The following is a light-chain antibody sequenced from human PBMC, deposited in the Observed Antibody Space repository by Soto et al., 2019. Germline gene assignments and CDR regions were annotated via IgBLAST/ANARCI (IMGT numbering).Light chain of an antibody. V-gene: IGKV1-5*01. CDR2: AAS. CDR3: QQYDAYPWT. CDR1: QTISSW. Sequence: DIQMTQSPSTLSGSVGDRVTITCRASQTISSWLAWYQQKPGKAPKVLIYAASSFQSGVPSRFSGSGSGTEFTLTISSLQPDDFATYYCQQYDAYPWTFGQGTKVDIK. J-gene: IGKJ1*01.